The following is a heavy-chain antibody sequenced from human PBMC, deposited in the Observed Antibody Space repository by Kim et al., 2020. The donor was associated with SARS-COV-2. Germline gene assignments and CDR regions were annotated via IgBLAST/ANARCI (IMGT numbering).Heavy chain of an antibody. CDR2: IYYSGST. V-gene: IGHV4-59*13. Sequence: SETLSLTCTVSGDSISSYYWSWIRQPPGKGLEWIGYIYYSGSTNYNPSLKSRVTISVDTSKNQFSLKMTSVTAADTAVYYCARGSGYFVMDVWGQGTTVT. CDR1: GDSISSYY. J-gene: IGHJ6*02. CDR3: ARGSGYFVMDV.